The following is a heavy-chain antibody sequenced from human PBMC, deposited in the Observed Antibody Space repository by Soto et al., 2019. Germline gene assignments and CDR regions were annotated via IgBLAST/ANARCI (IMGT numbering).Heavy chain of an antibody. J-gene: IGHJ3*01. CDR1: GFSLSADGVG. V-gene: IGHV2-5*02. Sequence: QITLTESGPTLVKPTQTLTLTCTFSGFSLSADGVGVAWIRQPPGKALEWLALIYWDDDKRYSPSLKNRLTITKDTSTNHVVLTMTNMDPVDTATYYCAHAYGGTSWPNDAFDVWGQGTVVTVSS. D-gene: IGHD2-2*01. CDR2: IYWDDDK. CDR3: AHAYGGTSWPNDAFDV.